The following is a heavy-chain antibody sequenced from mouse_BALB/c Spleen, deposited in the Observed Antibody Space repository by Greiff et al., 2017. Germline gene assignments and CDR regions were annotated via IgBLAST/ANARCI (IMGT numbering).Heavy chain of an antibody. D-gene: IGHD1-2*01. CDR1: GFTFTDYY. V-gene: IGHV7-3*02. J-gene: IGHJ4*01. CDR3: ARDRVSLTARAMDY. Sequence: EVKLMESGGGLVQPGGSLRLSCATSGFTFTDYYMSWVRQPPGKALEWLGFIRNKANGYTTEYSASVKGRFTISRDNSQSILYLQMNTLRAEDSATYYCARDRVSLTARAMDYWGQGTSVTVSS. CDR2: IRNKANGYTT.